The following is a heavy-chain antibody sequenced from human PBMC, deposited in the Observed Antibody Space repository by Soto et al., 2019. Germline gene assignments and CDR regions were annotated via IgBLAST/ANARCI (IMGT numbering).Heavy chain of an antibody. D-gene: IGHD2-15*01. J-gene: IGHJ3*02. CDR3: AKAIVVVVAAPRGPMAFDI. V-gene: IGHV3-23*01. CDR1: GFTFGIYA. Sequence: GGSLRLSCAASGFTFGIYAMSWVRQAPGKGLEWVSAISGSGGSTYYADSVKGGFTIPRNNSKNKLNLQMNSLRAAEPAVYDVAKAIVVVVAAPRGPMAFDIWGQETMVTVSS. CDR2: ISGSGGST.